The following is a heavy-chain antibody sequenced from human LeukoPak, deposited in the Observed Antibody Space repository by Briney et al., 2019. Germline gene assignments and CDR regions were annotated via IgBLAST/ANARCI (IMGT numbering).Heavy chain of an antibody. CDR2: INTDGSAE. J-gene: IGHJ4*02. Sequence: GGSLRLSCAASGFTLSDYWMTWVRQTPEKGLEWVANINTDGSAEYYGDSVKGRFTISRDNAKNSLSLQMNSLRVEDTALYYCARGKIDFWGQGILVTVSS. CDR3: ARGKIDF. V-gene: IGHV3-7*01. CDR1: GFTLSDYW.